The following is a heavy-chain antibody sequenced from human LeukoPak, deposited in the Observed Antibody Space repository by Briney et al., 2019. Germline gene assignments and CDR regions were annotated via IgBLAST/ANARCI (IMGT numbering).Heavy chain of an antibody. V-gene: IGHV1-18*01. J-gene: IGHJ4*02. Sequence: ASVKVSCKASGYTFTSYGISWVRQAPGQRLEWMGWISAYNGNTNYAQKLQGRVTMTTDTSTRTAYMELRSLRSDDTAVYYCARDELGYSSSWASIDYWGQGTLVTVSS. CDR1: GYTFTSYG. CDR3: ARDELGYSSSWASIDY. CDR2: ISAYNGNT. D-gene: IGHD6-13*01.